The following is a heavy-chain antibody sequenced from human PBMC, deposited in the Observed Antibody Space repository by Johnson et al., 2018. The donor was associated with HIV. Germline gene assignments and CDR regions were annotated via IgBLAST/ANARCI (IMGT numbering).Heavy chain of an antibody. CDR3: ARDSEDHGAFDI. V-gene: IGHV3-30*04. Sequence: VQLVESGGGLAQPAWSPRLSCAASGFTFSSYALHWVRQAPGKGLEWVAVISYDGSSKYYADSVKGPFTISRDNSKNTLYLQMNNLRAVDTAVYYCARDSEDHGAFDIWGQGTMVTVSS. CDR1: GFTFSSYA. D-gene: IGHD2-15*01. CDR2: ISYDGSSK. J-gene: IGHJ3*02.